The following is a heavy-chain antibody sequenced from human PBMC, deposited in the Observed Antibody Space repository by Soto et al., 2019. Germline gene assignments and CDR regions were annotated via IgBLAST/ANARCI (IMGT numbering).Heavy chain of an antibody. V-gene: IGHV3-30-3*01. CDR2: ISYEGSNT. CDR3: ARVIRGNNLYYFSGLDV. CDR1: GFTFDTYG. J-gene: IGHJ6*01. D-gene: IGHD5-18*01. Sequence: QVHLVESGGGVAQPGRSLRLSCVASGFTFDTYGIHWVRQAPGKGLQWVALISYEGSNTYYADSVRGRFTISRDNSKNTLYLPINPLAPEDKGVYYCARVIRGNNLYYFSGLDVWWQGTAVTVSS.